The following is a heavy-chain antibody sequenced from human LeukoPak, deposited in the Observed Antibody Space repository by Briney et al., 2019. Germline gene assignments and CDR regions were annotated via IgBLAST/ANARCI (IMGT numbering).Heavy chain of an antibody. D-gene: IGHD1-26*01. CDR3: AREVQWAYGMDV. CDR2: ISGSGGST. J-gene: IGHJ6*02. CDR1: GFSFSNYA. V-gene: IGHV3-23*01. Sequence: GGSLRLSCVSSGFSFSNYAMSWVRQAPGKGLEWVSSISGSGGSTHYVDSVKGRFTISRDKTKNTLYLQMNSLRAEGTAVYYCAREVQWAYGMDVWGQGTTVTVSS.